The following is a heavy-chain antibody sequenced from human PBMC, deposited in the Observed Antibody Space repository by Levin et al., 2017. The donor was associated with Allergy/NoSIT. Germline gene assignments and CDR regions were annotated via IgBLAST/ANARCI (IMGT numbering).Heavy chain of an antibody. CDR3: ARQSHRYFDWFGAFDI. Sequence: PSETLSLTCTVSGGSISSSSYYWGWIRQPPGKGLEWIGSIYYSGSTYYNPSLKSRVTISVDTSKNQFSLKLSSVTAADTAVYYCARQSHRYFDWFGAFDIWGQGTMVTVSS. CDR1: GGSISSSSYY. D-gene: IGHD3-9*01. CDR2: IYYSGST. J-gene: IGHJ3*02. V-gene: IGHV4-39*01.